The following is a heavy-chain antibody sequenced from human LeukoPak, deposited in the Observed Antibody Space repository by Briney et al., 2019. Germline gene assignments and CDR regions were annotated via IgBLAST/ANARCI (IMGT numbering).Heavy chain of an antibody. Sequence: PGGSLRLFCAASGFTFSSYSMNWVRQAPGKGLEWVSSISSSSSYIYYADSVKGRFTISRDNAKNSLYLQMNSLRAEDTAVYYCARDSRGATYAYYYYMDVWGKGTTVTVSS. V-gene: IGHV3-21*01. D-gene: IGHD1-26*01. J-gene: IGHJ6*03. CDR2: ISSSSSYI. CDR1: GFTFSSYS. CDR3: ARDSRGATYAYYYYMDV.